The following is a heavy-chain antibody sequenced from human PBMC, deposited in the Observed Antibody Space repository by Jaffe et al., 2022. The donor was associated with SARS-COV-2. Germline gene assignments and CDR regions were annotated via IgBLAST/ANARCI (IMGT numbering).Heavy chain of an antibody. Sequence: EVQLVESGGGLVQPGRSLRLSCTASGFTFGDYAMSWVRQAPGKGLEWVGFIRSKAYGGTTEYAASVKGRFTISRDDSKSIAYLQMNSLKTEDTAVYYCTRGQSLNYDSSGYYYWGQGTLVTVSS. CDR2: IRSKAYGGTT. V-gene: IGHV3-49*04. D-gene: IGHD3-22*01. J-gene: IGHJ4*02. CDR3: TRGQSLNYDSSGYYY. CDR1: GFTFGDYA.